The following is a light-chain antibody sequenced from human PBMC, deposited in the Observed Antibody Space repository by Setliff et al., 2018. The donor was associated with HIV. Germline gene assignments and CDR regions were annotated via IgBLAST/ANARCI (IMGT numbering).Light chain of an antibody. CDR3: TSYAGSNNLGV. Sequence: QSALTQPPSASGSPGQSVTISCTGTSSDVGGYNYVSWYQQHPGKAPKLMIYEVSKRPSGVPDRFSGSTSGNTASLTGSGLQAEDEADYYCTSYAGSNNLGVFGTGTKVTVL. CDR2: EVS. CDR1: SSDVGGYNY. J-gene: IGLJ1*01. V-gene: IGLV2-8*01.